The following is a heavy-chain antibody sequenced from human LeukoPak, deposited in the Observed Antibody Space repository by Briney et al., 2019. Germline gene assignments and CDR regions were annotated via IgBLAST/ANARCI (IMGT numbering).Heavy chain of an antibody. D-gene: IGHD2-2*01. CDR3: ARDQLYCSSSSCRNLGWFDP. CDR2: IYTSGST. V-gene: IGHV4-4*07. Sequence: SETLSLTCTVSGGSISSYYWSWIRQPAGKGLEWIGRIYTSGSTNYNPSLKSRVTMSVDTSKNQFSLKLSSVTAVDTAVYYCARDQLYCSSSSCRNLGWFDPWGQGTLVTVSS. J-gene: IGHJ5*02. CDR1: GGSISSYY.